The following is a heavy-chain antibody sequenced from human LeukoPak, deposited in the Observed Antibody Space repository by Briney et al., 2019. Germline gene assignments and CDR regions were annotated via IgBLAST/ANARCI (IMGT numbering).Heavy chain of an antibody. CDR3: ARAVAVAGTGHFQH. Sequence: SETLPLTCTVSGGSISSYYWSGIRQPPGKGLEWIGYIYYSGSTNYNPSLKSRVTISVDTSKNQFSLKLSSVTAADTAVYYCARAVAVAGTGHFQHWGQGTLVTVSS. D-gene: IGHD6-19*01. CDR1: GGSISSYY. CDR2: IYYSGST. V-gene: IGHV4-59*01. J-gene: IGHJ1*01.